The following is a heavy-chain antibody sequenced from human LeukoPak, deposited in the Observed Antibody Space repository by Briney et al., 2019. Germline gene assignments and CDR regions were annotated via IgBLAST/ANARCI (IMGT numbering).Heavy chain of an antibody. Sequence: PGGSLRLSCAASGFTFSDYYMSWIRQAPGKGPEWVSYISSSGSTIYYADSVKGRFTISRDNAKNSLYLQMNSLRAEDTAVYYCARSVYLLYYFDYWGQGTLVTVSS. V-gene: IGHV3-11*04. D-gene: IGHD2-8*01. CDR2: ISSSGSTI. CDR1: GFTFSDYY. CDR3: ARSVYLLYYFDY. J-gene: IGHJ4*02.